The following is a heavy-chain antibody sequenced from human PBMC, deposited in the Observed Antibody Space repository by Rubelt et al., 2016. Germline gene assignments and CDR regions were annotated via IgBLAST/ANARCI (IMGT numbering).Heavy chain of an antibody. J-gene: IGHJ4*02. D-gene: IGHD3-10*01. CDR1: GYTFTSYG. CDR2: ISAYNGNT. Sequence: QVQLVQSGAEVKKPGASVKVSCKASGYTFTSYGISWVRQVPGQGLEWMGWISAYNGNTNYAQKLQGRVTMTTDTSTGTAYMERMSLRSDDTAVYYCARDLQGEGDFDYWGQGTLVTVSS. V-gene: IGHV1-18*01. CDR3: ARDLQGEGDFDY.